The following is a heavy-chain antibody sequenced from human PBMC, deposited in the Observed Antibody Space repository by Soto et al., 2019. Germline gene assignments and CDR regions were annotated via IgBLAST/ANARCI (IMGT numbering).Heavy chain of an antibody. CDR3: ARVGPWVPYYYDSSPYTFENWFDP. J-gene: IGHJ5*02. CDR2: IYHGGST. Sequence: PSETLSLTCSVSGGSISSGYYWGWLRQPPGKGREGIGSIYHGGSTYYNPSLNSRVTLSIDMTNNHVSLILTSVTAADTAVYYCARVGPWVPYYYDSSPYTFENWFDPWGQGTLVTVSS. D-gene: IGHD3-22*01. V-gene: IGHV4-38-2*02. CDR1: GGSISSGYY.